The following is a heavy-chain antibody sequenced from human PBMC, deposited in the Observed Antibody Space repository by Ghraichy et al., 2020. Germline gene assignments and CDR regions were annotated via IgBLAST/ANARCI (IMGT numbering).Heavy chain of an antibody. V-gene: IGHV4-59*01. Sequence: SETLSLTCTVSGGSISSYYWSWIRQPPGKGLEWIGYIYYSGSTNYNPSLKSRVTISVDTSKNQFSLKLSSVTAADTAVYYCARAEYSSGFAPKFDPWGQGTLVTVSS. D-gene: IGHD6-19*01. J-gene: IGHJ5*02. CDR2: IYYSGST. CDR3: ARAEYSSGFAPKFDP. CDR1: GGSISSYY.